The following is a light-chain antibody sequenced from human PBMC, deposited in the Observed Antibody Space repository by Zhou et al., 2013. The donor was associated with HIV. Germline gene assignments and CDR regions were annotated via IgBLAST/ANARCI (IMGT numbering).Light chain of an antibody. J-gene: IGKJ1*01. CDR2: GAS. CDR3: QQYASSRT. CDR1: HTISANY. V-gene: IGKV3-20*01. Sequence: EIVLTQSPGTLSLSPGERATLSCRASHTISANYLAWYQQKPGQAPRLLVYGASTRATGIPDRFTGSGSGTDFTLTISRLEPEDFAVYYCQQYASSRTFGQGTKVEIK.